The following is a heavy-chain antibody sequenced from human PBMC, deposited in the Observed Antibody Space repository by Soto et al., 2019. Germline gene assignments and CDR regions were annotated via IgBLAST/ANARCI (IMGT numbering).Heavy chain of an antibody. CDR3: ATVGYCSSTSCQTRYYYYGMDV. CDR2: ISRSGSDI. Sequence: GGSLRLSCAASGFTFSDYSMNWVRQAPGKGMEWVSYISRSGSDIYYADSVKGRFTISRDNAKNSLFLQMNSLRAEDTAVYYCATVGYCSSTSCQTRYYYYGMDVWGQGTTVTVSS. V-gene: IGHV3-11*01. J-gene: IGHJ6*02. D-gene: IGHD2-2*03. CDR1: GFTFSDYS.